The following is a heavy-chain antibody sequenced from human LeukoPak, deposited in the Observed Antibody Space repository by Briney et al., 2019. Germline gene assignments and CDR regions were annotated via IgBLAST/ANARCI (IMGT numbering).Heavy chain of an antibody. CDR2: IIPNSGDT. J-gene: IGHJ4*02. D-gene: IGHD3-16*02. CDR3: ATVAHTFGGVIVGYYFDY. CDR1: GYTFTGYY. V-gene: IGHV1-2*02. Sequence: ASVKVSCKASGYTFTGYYIHWVRQAPGQGLEWMGWIIPNSGDTNYAQKFQGRVTMTRDTSISTAYMELSSLRSEDTAVYYCATVAHTFGGVIVGYYFDYWGQGTLVTISS.